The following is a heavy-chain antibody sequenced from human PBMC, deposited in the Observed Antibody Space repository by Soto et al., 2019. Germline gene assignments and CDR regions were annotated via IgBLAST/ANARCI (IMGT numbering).Heavy chain of an antibody. CDR3: AKDDTSGYYYIDY. J-gene: IGHJ4*02. V-gene: IGHV3-30*18. CDR1: GFTFSSHG. D-gene: IGHD3-22*01. CDR2: ILYDGSDE. Sequence: QVQLVESGGGVVQPGRSLRLSCAASGFTFSSHGMHWVRQAPGKGLEWVALILYDGSDEFYTDSVRGRFTISRDDSKNTLYLQMNRLRAEDTAVYYGAKDDTSGYYYIDYWGQGTLVTVSS.